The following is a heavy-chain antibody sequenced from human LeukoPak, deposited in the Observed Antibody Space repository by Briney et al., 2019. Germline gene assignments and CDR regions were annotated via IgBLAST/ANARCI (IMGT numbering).Heavy chain of an antibody. V-gene: IGHV3-7*05. Sequence: GGPLRLSCAASGFSFSDNWMSWVRQAPGKGLEWVANIKEDGSEKNYVDSVKGRFTIPRDNAKNSLYLQMISLRAEDTAVYYCAKYFRADSGNYYRSFDYWGQGTLVTVSS. CDR1: GFSFSDNW. CDR2: IKEDGSEK. D-gene: IGHD1-26*01. J-gene: IGHJ4*02. CDR3: AKYFRADSGNYYRSFDY.